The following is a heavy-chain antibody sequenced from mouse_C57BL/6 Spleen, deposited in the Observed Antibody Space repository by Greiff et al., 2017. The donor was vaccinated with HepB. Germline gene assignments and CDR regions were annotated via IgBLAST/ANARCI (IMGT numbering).Heavy chain of an antibody. CDR3: ARKGQYDYVLYAMDY. Sequence: VQLQQSGAELVRPGASVKLSCKASGYTFTDYYINWVKQRPGQGLEWIARIYPGSGNTYYNEKFKGKATLTAEKSSSTAYMQLSSLTSEDSAVYFCARKGQYDYVLYAMDYWGQGTSVTVSS. V-gene: IGHV1-76*01. J-gene: IGHJ4*01. D-gene: IGHD2-4*01. CDR2: IYPGSGNT. CDR1: GYTFTDYY.